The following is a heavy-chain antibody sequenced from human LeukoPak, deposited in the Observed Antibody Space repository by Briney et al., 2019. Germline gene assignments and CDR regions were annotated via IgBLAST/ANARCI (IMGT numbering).Heavy chain of an antibody. Sequence: SETLSLTCTVSGGSIINYHWSWIRQPAGKGLEWIGRIQSNGATDYSPSLKSRVTISLDKSKSHFSLKLSSVTTADTAIYYCAREDSAAYCTSTNCFVFDYWGQGTLVSVSS. V-gene: IGHV4-4*07. CDR2: IQSNGAT. D-gene: IGHD2-2*01. CDR3: AREDSAAYCTSTNCFVFDY. J-gene: IGHJ4*02. CDR1: GGSIINYH.